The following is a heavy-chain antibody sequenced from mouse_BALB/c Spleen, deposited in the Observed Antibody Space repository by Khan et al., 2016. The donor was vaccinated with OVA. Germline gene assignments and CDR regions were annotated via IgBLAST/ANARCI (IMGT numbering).Heavy chain of an antibody. CDR2: INPSSGYT. V-gene: IGHV1-4*01. CDR1: GYNFTSYT. D-gene: IGHD2-4*01. Sequence: QVQLQQPGAELARPGASVKMSCKASGYNFTSYTMHWVKQRPGQGLEWIGYINPSSGYTNYNPKFKDKATLTADKSSSTAYMQLSSLTSEDSAVSYCASLPPYDYDAWFAYWGQGTLIPSSA. J-gene: IGHJ3*01. CDR3: ASLPPYDYDAWFAY.